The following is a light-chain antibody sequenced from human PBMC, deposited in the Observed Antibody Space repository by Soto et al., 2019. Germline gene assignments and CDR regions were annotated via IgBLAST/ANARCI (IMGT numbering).Light chain of an antibody. V-gene: IGLV3-21*02. CDR3: QVWDSSSDQVV. Sequence: SYVLTQPPSVSVAPGQTARLTCGGIRIRTKSVHWNQLKPGQAPVLVPYDDRDRPSGIPERFSGSNSGNTATLTISRVEAGDEADYYCQVWDSSSDQVVFGGGTKVTVL. J-gene: IGLJ2*01. CDR1: RIRTKS. CDR2: DDR.